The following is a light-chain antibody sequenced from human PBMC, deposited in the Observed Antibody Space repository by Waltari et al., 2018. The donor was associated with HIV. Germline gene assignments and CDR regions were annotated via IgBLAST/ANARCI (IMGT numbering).Light chain of an antibody. CDR2: SAS. Sequence: ERVMTQSPATLSVFPGDRATLSCRASQSVGDNLAWYQQRPGQAPRLLIYSASTRASGIAARFSGSGSGTEFSLTISSLQSEDFAIYYCQQYNNWPLNTFGGGTKVEMK. V-gene: IGKV3-15*01. J-gene: IGKJ4*01. CDR1: QSVGDN. CDR3: QQYNNWPLNT.